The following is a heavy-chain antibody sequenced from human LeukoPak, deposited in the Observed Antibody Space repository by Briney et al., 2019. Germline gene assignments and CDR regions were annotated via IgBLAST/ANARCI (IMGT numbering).Heavy chain of an antibody. CDR3: ARGTKATILY. Sequence: KPSETLSLTCTVSGGSISSYYWSWIRQPPGKGLEWIGYIYYSWCTNYNPSPKPRVTISVESSKHQFSLKLRSVTAADLAVYYCARGTKATILYWGQGTLVTVSS. CDR2: IYYSWCT. J-gene: IGHJ4*02. D-gene: IGHD5-12*01. V-gene: IGHV4-59*01. CDR1: GGSISSYY.